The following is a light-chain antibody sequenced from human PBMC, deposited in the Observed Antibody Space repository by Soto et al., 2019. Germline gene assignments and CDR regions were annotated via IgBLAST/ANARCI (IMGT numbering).Light chain of an antibody. V-gene: IGKV2-40*01. CDR3: MQSTQLPPT. Sequence: EIVMTQTPLSLPITPGEPASISCRSSHSLLDSDDGDTYLDWYLQKPGQSPQLLIYTVSYRASGVPDRFSGSGSGTDFTLEISRVETDDVGIYYCMQSTQLPPTFGQGTRLEI. J-gene: IGKJ5*01. CDR2: TVS. CDR1: HSLLDSDDGDTY.